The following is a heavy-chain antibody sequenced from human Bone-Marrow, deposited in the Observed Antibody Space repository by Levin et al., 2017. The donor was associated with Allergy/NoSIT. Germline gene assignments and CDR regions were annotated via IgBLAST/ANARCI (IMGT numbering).Heavy chain of an antibody. CDR3: ARGLYSSGWYGGFDY. CDR1: GYSFTSYW. D-gene: IGHD6-19*01. CDR2: IYPGDSDT. Sequence: GESLKISCKGSGYSFTSYWIGWVRQMPGKGLEWMGIIYPGDSDTRYSPSFQGQVTISADKSISTAYLQWSSLKASDTAMYYCARGLYSSGWYGGFDYWGQGTLVTVSS. J-gene: IGHJ4*02. V-gene: IGHV5-51*01.